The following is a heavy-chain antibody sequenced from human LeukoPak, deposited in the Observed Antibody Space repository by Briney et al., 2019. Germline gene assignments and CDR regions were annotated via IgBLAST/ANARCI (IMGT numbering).Heavy chain of an antibody. D-gene: IGHD1-26*01. V-gene: IGHV3-48*01. CDR1: GFTFSSYS. CDR2: ISSSSSTI. J-gene: IGHJ4*02. Sequence: GGSLRLSCAASGFTFSSYSMNWVRQAPGKGLEWVSYISSSSSTIYYADSVKGRFTISRDNAKNSLYLQMSSLRAEDTAVYYCAKGEYSGSYYGNFDYWGQGTLVTVSS. CDR3: AKGEYSGSYYGNFDY.